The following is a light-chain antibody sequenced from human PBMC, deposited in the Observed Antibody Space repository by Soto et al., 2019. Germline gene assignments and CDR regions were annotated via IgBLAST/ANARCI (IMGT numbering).Light chain of an antibody. J-gene: IGLJ1*01. Sequence: QSVLSQPPSASGTPGQRVAISCSGSSSNIGRNTVNWYQQLPGTAPKLLIYDNNRRPSGVPDRFSGSKSGTSASLAISGLQSEDEADYYSAAWDDSLTGLHVFVTGSNVTVL. V-gene: IGLV1-44*01. CDR2: DNN. CDR3: AAWDDSLTGLHV. CDR1: SSNIGRNT.